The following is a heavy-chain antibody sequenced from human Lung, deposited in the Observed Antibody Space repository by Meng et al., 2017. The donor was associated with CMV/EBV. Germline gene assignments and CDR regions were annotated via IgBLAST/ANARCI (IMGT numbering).Heavy chain of an antibody. J-gene: IGHJ6*02. D-gene: IGHD3-16*01. CDR3: AKWGWGALYGGMDV. Sequence: SXXVSXKTSGGTFSSYTISWVRQDPGQGLEWMGRIIPILGIASYSQKFQGRVTITADKSTSKAYMELSSLRSEDTAVYYCAKWGWGALYGGMDVWGQGTTVTVSS. CDR1: GGTFSSYT. CDR2: IIPILGIA. V-gene: IGHV1-69*02.